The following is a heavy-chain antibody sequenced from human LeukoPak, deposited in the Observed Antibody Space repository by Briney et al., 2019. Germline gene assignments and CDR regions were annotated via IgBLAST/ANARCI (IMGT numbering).Heavy chain of an antibody. Sequence: ASVKVTCKASGYTFTSYGISWVRQAPGQGLEWMGWISAYNGNTNYAQKLQGRATMTTDTSTSTAYMELRSLRSDDTAVYYCARDRPSRYYYDSSGYYDYWGQGTLVTVSS. V-gene: IGHV1-18*01. CDR2: ISAYNGNT. D-gene: IGHD3-22*01. CDR1: GYTFTSYG. CDR3: ARDRPSRYYYDSSGYYDY. J-gene: IGHJ4*02.